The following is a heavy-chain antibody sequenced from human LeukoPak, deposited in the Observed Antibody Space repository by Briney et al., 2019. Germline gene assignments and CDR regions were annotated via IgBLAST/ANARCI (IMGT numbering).Heavy chain of an antibody. V-gene: IGHV4-34*01. CDR3: TIMTTGHDY. Sequence: TSETLSLTCAVSGVSFNDYYWSWVRQTPGKGLEWMGEINHSGYTKDSASLKSRVPLSIDTSRKQFSLNVRSVTVADTGIYYCTIMTTGHDYWGQGTLVTVSS. D-gene: IGHD4-17*01. CDR2: INHSGYT. CDR1: GVSFNDYY. J-gene: IGHJ4*02.